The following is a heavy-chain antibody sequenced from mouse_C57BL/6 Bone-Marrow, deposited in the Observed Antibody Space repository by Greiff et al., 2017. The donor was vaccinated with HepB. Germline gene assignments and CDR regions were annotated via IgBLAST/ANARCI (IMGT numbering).Heavy chain of an antibody. CDR2: ISDGGSYT. V-gene: IGHV5-4*03. Sequence: EVKLMESGGGLVKPGGSLKLSCAASGFTFSSYAMSWVRQTPEKRLEWVATISDGGSYTYYPDNVKGRFTISRDNAKNNLYLQMSHLKSEDTAMYYCARKVITTGYFDVWGTGTTVTVSS. CDR1: GFTFSSYA. CDR3: ARKVITTGYFDV. J-gene: IGHJ1*03. D-gene: IGHD2-4*01.